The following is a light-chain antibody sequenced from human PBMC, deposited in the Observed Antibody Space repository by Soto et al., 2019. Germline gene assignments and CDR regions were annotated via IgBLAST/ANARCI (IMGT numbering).Light chain of an antibody. J-gene: IGKJ5*01. CDR3: QQYDNLHLT. CDR2: DAS. CDR1: QDISNY. V-gene: IGKV1-33*01. Sequence: DIQMTQSPSSLSASVGDRVTITCQASQDISNYLNWYQQKPGKAPKLLIYDASNLETGVPSRFSGSGSGTDFTFTISSLQPEDIATYYCQQYDNLHLTFGQGTRLEIK.